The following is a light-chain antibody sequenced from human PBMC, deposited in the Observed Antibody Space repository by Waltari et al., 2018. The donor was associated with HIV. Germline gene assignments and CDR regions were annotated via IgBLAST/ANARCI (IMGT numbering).Light chain of an antibody. Sequence: DIVMTQSPDSLAVSLGERATFNCRSSRTVLSNSDNRNYLAWYQQKTGQSPNVLIYLASTRQSGVPDRFSASGSGTNFSLTISSLQAADVAVYYCQQYYTVRPTFGGGTKVEIK. CDR3: QQYYTVRPT. V-gene: IGKV4-1*01. CDR1: RTVLSNSDNRNY. CDR2: LAS. J-gene: IGKJ4*01.